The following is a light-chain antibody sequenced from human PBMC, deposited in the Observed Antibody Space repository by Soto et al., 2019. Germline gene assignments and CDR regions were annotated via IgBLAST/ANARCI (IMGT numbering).Light chain of an antibody. CDR1: SSDVGYYNY. J-gene: IGLJ3*02. V-gene: IGLV2-14*01. CDR2: EVS. Sequence: QSVLTQPASVSGSPGQSITISCTGTSSDVGYYNYVSWYQHHPGKVPKLMIYEVSNRPSGVSNCFSGSKSGNTASLTISGLQAEDEADYYCSSYTTSSTQVFGGGTQLTVL. CDR3: SSYTTSSTQV.